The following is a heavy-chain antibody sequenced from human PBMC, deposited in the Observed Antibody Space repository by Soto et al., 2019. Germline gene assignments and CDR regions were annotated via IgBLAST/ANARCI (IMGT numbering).Heavy chain of an antibody. J-gene: IGHJ6*02. V-gene: IGHV4-31*03. CDR3: ARGVGWVPYYGMDV. Sequence: QVQLQESGPGLVKPSQTLSLTCTVSGGSISSGGYYWSWIRQHPGKGLEWIGYIYYSGSTYYNPSLKSRVTISVDTSKNQFSLKLSSVTAADTVVYYCARGVGWVPYYGMDVWGQGTTVTVSS. CDR1: GGSISSGGYY. D-gene: IGHD1-26*01. CDR2: IYYSGST.